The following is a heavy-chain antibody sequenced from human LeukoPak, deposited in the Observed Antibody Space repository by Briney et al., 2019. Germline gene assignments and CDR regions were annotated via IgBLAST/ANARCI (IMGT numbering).Heavy chain of an antibody. D-gene: IGHD6-13*01. CDR3: ARDHHHSSSWYLGTYYYYYYYMDV. V-gene: IGHV3-48*01. J-gene: IGHJ6*03. Sequence: GGSLRLSCAASGFTFSSYSMNWVRQAPGKGLEWVSYISSSSSTIYYADSVKGRFTISRDNAKNSLYLQMNSLRAEDTAVYYCARDHHHSSSWYLGTYYYYYYYMDVWGKGTTVTISS. CDR1: GFTFSSYS. CDR2: ISSSSSTI.